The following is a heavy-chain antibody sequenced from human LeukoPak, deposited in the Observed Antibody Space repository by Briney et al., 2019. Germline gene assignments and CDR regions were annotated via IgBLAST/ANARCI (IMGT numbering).Heavy chain of an antibody. CDR2: ISSSGSII. Sequence: GGSLRLSCAASVFTFSSYEMNWVRQAPGKGLEWVSYISSSGSIIYYSDSLKGRFTISRDNAKNLLYFQMNSLRAEDTAVYYCAREYSYGHEFDYWGQGTLVTVSS. CDR3: AREYSYGHEFDY. D-gene: IGHD5-18*01. J-gene: IGHJ4*02. CDR1: VFTFSSYE. V-gene: IGHV3-48*03.